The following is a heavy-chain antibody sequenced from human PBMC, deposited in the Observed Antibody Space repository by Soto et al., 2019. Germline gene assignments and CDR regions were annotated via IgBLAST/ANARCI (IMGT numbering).Heavy chain of an antibody. CDR3: VRFYYDSSGDYYYYGMDV. CDR2: IYYSGST. CDR1: GGSISSYY. Sequence: SETLSLTCTVSGGSISSYYWSWIRQPPGKGLEWIGYIYYSGSTNYNPSLKSRVTISVDTSKNQFSLKLSSVTAADTAVYYCVRFYYDSSGDYYYYGMDVWGQGTTVTVSS. V-gene: IGHV4-59*01. D-gene: IGHD3-22*01. J-gene: IGHJ6*02.